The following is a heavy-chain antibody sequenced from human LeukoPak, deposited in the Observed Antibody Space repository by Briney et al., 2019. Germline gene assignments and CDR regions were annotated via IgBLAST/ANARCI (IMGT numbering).Heavy chain of an antibody. Sequence: ASVKVSCKASGYTFTGYYMHWVRQAPGQGLEWMGWINPKSGGTNYAQKFQGRVTMTRDTSISTAYMELSRLRSDDTAVYYCVKAYYDFWSAYANWFDPWGQGTLVTVSS. J-gene: IGHJ5*02. D-gene: IGHD3-3*01. CDR3: VKAYYDFWSAYANWFDP. CDR1: GYTFTGYY. CDR2: INPKSGGT. V-gene: IGHV1-2*02.